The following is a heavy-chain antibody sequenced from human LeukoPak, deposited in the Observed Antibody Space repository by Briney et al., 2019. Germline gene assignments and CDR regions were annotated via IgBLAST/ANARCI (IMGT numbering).Heavy chain of an antibody. D-gene: IGHD1-26*01. CDR2: IYSGGST. CDR3: ARNAVLVASGSYYVDWFDP. V-gene: IGHV3-66*01. Sequence: GGSLRLSCAASEFSVGSNYMTWVRQAPGKGLEWVSLIYSGGSTYYADSVKGRFTISRDNSKNTLYLQMNSLRAEDTAVYYCARNAVLVASGSYYVDWFDPWGQGTLVTVSS. CDR1: EFSVGSNY. J-gene: IGHJ5*02.